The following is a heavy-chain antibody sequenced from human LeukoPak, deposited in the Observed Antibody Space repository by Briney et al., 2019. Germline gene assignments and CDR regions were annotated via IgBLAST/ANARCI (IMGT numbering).Heavy chain of an antibody. Sequence: SQTLSLTCTVSGGSISSGGYYWSWLRQPAGKGLEWIGRIYTSGNTNYNPSLKSRATISVDTSKNQFSLELSSVTAADTAVYYWARERLAMVRGVIPKEAWGWFDPWGQGTLVTVSS. CDR1: GGSISSGGYY. J-gene: IGHJ5*02. CDR3: ARERLAMVRGVIPKEAWGWFDP. D-gene: IGHD3-10*01. V-gene: IGHV4-61*02. CDR2: IYTSGNT.